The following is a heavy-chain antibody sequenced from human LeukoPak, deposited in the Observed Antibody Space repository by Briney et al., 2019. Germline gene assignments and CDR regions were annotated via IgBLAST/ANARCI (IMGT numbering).Heavy chain of an antibody. Sequence: GGSLRLSCAASGFTFSSYGMHWVRQAPGKGLVWVAVIWYDGSNKYYADSVTGRFIISRDNSKNTLYLQMNSLRAEDTAVYYCARANGGSAKGLPFDYWGQGTLVTVSS. J-gene: IGHJ4*02. D-gene: IGHD1-26*01. CDR2: IWYDGSNK. CDR1: GFTFSSYG. CDR3: ARANGGSAKGLPFDY. V-gene: IGHV3-33*01.